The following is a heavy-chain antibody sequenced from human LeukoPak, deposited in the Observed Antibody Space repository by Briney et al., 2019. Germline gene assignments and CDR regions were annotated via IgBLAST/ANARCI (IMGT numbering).Heavy chain of an antibody. CDR1: GGSISSYY. CDR3: ARDRGYSYAFDY. J-gene: IGHJ4*02. Sequence: SDTHSLTCTVSGGSISSYYWSWIRQPAGKGLEWIGRIYTSGSTNYNPSLKSRVTISIDTSKNQFSLKLNSVTAADTAVYYCARDRGYSYAFDYWGQGTLVTVSS. V-gene: IGHV4-4*07. D-gene: IGHD5-18*01. CDR2: IYTSGST.